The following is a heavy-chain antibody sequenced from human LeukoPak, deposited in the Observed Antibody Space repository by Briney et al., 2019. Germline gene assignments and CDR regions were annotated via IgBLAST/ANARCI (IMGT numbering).Heavy chain of an antibody. J-gene: IGHJ4*02. CDR1: GFTFSGHA. Sequence: GGSLRLSCAASGFTFSGHAMNWVRQAPGKGLEWVSSISSSSGYIYCADSVKGRFTISRDNAKNSLYLQMNSLRAEDTAVYYCARYSGSYQFDYWGQGTLVTVSS. CDR3: ARYSGSYQFDY. D-gene: IGHD1-26*01. V-gene: IGHV3-21*01. CDR2: ISSSSGYI.